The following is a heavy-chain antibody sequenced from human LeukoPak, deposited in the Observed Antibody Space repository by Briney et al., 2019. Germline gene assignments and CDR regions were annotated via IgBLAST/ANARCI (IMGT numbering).Heavy chain of an antibody. CDR2: ISTGDYAT. CDR1: GYSFTSYW. CDR3: ARLYSRGYCSDDSYYPLAFDI. D-gene: IGHD2-15*01. V-gene: IGHV5-51*01. Sequence: GESLKISSKGSGYSFTSYWIGWVRQMPGKGLEWMGMISTGDYATRYSTSFQGQVTISTAKSITTAYLQWSSLKALDTVMYYCARLYSRGYCSDDSYYPLAFDIWGQWTMVTVSS. J-gene: IGHJ3*02.